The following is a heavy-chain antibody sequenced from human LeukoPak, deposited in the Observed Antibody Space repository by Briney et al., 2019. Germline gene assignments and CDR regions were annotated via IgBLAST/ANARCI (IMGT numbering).Heavy chain of an antibody. CDR1: GFTFSRYR. J-gene: IGHJ4*02. V-gene: IGHV3-74*01. D-gene: IGHD5-24*01. CDR3: VRDGDAYNFDY. Sequence: GGSLRLSCTASGFTFSRYRMHWVRQAPGKGLVWVSRIKGDGRDTRYADSVKGRFTISRDNAKNALYLQMNSLRGEDTAVYYCVRDGDAYNFDYWGQGTLLTVSS. CDR2: IKGDGRDT.